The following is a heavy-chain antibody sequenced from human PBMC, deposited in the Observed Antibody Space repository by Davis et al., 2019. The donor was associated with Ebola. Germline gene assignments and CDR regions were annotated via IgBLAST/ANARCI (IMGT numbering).Heavy chain of an antibody. J-gene: IGHJ4*02. D-gene: IGHD1-26*01. V-gene: IGHV4-34*01. CDR1: GGSFSNYY. CDR2: INHSGST. CDR3: ARRVGSYYGDFDY. Sequence: PSETLSLTCAVYGGSFSNYYWTWIRQPPGKGLEWIGEINHSGSTNYNPSLKSRVTISVDTSKNQFSLKLSSVTAADTAVYYCARRVGSYYGDFDYWGQGTLVTVSS.